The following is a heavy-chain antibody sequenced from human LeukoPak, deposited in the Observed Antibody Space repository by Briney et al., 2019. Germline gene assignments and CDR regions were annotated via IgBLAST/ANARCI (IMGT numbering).Heavy chain of an antibody. V-gene: IGHV1-69*05. D-gene: IGHD4-17*01. CDR2: IIPIFGTA. CDR3: ARDDPFTVFDP. Sequence: PGASVKVSCKASGYTFTSYDINWVRQAPGQGLEWMGRIIPIFGTANYAQKFQGRVTITTDESTSTAYLELSSLRSEDTAVYYCARDDPFTVFDPWGQGTLVTASS. J-gene: IGHJ5*02. CDR1: GYTFTSYD.